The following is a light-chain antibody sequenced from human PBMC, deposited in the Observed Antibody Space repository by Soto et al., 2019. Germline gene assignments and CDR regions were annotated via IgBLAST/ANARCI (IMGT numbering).Light chain of an antibody. V-gene: IGLV4-69*01. CDR3: QTWGTGIWV. J-gene: IGLJ3*02. CDR2: LNSDGSH. CDR1: SGHSIYA. Sequence: QLVLTQSPSASASLGASVKLTCTLSSGHSIYAIAWHQQQPEKGPRYLMKLNSDGSHSKGAGIPDRFSGSSSGAERYLTISSLQSEDEADYYCQTWGTGIWVFGGGTKLTVL.